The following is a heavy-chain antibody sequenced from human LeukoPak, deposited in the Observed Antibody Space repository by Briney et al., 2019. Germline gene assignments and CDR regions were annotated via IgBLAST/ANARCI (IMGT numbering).Heavy chain of an antibody. D-gene: IGHD1-7*01. Sequence: SETLSLTCTVSRGSISSSSYYWGWIRQPPGKGLEWIGSIYYSGSTYYNPSLKSRVTISVDTSKNQFSLKLSSVTAADTAVYYCARETIQEYNWNYRSVGFDYWGQGTLVTVSS. CDR1: RGSISSSSYY. J-gene: IGHJ4*02. CDR3: ARETIQEYNWNYRSVGFDY. V-gene: IGHV4-39*07. CDR2: IYYSGST.